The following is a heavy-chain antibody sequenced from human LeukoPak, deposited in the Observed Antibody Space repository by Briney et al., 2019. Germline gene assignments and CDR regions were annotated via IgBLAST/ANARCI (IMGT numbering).Heavy chain of an antibody. V-gene: IGHV1-18*01. CDR2: ISAYNGNT. CDR3: ARALGSLYYYYMDV. D-gene: IGHD1-26*01. CDR1: GYTFTSYG. J-gene: IGHJ6*03. Sequence: ASVKVSCKASGYTFTSYGISWVRPAPGQGLEWMGWISAYNGNTNYAQKLQGRVTMTTDTSTSTAYMELRSLRSDDTAVYYCARALGSLYYYYMDVWGKGTTVTVSS.